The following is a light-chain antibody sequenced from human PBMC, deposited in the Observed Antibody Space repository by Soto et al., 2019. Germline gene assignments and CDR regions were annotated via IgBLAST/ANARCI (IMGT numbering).Light chain of an antibody. V-gene: IGLV1-47*02. CDR3: AAWDDSLSGWV. CDR2: SYN. J-gene: IGLJ3*02. Sequence: QSVLTQPPPPSGPPGQRVTIPGSGSSSNIGSNYVYWYQQLPGTAPKLLIYSYNQRPSGVPDRFSGSKSGTSASLAISGLRSEDEADYYCAAWDDSLSGWVFGGGTKLTVL. CDR1: SSNIGSNY.